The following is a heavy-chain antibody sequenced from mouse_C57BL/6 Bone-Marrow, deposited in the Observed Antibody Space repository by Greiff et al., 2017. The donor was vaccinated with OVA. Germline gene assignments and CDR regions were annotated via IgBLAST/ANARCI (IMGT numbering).Heavy chain of an antibody. CDR1: GFTFSSYA. J-gene: IGHJ3*01. V-gene: IGHV5-4*03. D-gene: IGHD2-12*01. Sequence: EVKLMESGGGLVKPGGSLKLSCAASGFTFSSYAMSWVRQTPEKRLEWVATISDGGSYTYYPDNVKGRFTISRDNAKNNLYLQMSHLKSEDTAMYYCARDSDQSSWFAYWGQGTLVTVSA. CDR2: ISDGGSYT. CDR3: ARDSDQSSWFAY.